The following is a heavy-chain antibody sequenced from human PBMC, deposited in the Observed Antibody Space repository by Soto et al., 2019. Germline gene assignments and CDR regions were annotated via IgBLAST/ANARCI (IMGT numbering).Heavy chain of an antibody. CDR1: GFTFSDFG. V-gene: IGHV3-23*01. CDR3: AKGRPGVAAAPDY. CDR2: ASGSGSGT. D-gene: IGHD2-21*01. Sequence: GGSLRLSCAASGFTFSDFGMAGVREAPGKGLEWVSSASGSGSGTYYADSVKGRFTIPRDNSKNTLFLHMTNLRAGDTALYFCAKGRPGVAAAPDYWGQGTLVTVSS. J-gene: IGHJ4*02.